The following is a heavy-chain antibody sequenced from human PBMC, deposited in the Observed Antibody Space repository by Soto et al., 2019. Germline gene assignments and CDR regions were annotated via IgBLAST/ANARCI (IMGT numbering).Heavy chain of an antibody. CDR1: GGSISSRDFY. Sequence: QLQLQESGPGLVKPSETLSLTCTVSGGSISSRDFYWGWLRQTPGKVLEFIGSMYYSGSTYYNPSLKRRLTISVETSKNQFTLKVVSVTAADTAVYYCAVVDSTGKWFDPWGEGARVTVSS. V-gene: IGHV4-39*01. D-gene: IGHD6-25*01. J-gene: IGHJ5*02. CDR2: MYYSGST. CDR3: AVVDSTGKWFDP.